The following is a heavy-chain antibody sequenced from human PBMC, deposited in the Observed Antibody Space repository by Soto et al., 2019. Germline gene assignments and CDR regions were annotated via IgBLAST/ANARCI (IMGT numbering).Heavy chain of an antibody. V-gene: IGHV3-23*01. Sequence: PGGSLRLSCAASGFTFSSYAMSWVRQAPGKGLEWVSAISGSGGSTYYADSVKGRFTISRDNSKNTLYLQMNSLRAEDTAVYYCAKDIGYCSSTSCPPSEFSSHPPFGFDYWGRGTLVTVSS. CDR2: ISGSGGST. CDR1: GFTFSSYA. CDR3: AKDIGYCSSTSCPPSEFSSHPPFGFDY. J-gene: IGHJ4*02. D-gene: IGHD2-2*01.